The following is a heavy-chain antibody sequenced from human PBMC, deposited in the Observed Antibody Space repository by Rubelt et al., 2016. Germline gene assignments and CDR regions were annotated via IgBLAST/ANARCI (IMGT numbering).Heavy chain of an antibody. J-gene: IGHJ4*02. D-gene: IGHD4-11*01. Sequence: SYDGSNKYYADPVKGRFTISRDNSKNTLYLQMNSLRAEDTAVYYCARDVGDNYTYVYWGQGTLVTVSS. V-gene: IGHV3-30*01. CDR3: ARDVGDNYTYVY. CDR2: SYDGSNK.